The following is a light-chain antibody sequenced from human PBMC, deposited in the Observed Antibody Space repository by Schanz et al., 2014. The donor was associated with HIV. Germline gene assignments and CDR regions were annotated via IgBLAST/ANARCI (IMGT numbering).Light chain of an antibody. J-gene: IGLJ1*01. Sequence: QSVLTQPPSVSGAPRQRVTISCSGSSSNVGNNAVNRYQQLPGKAPKLLIYYDDLLPSGVSDRFSGSKSGTSASLAISGLRSEDEADYYCTAWDDSLSGYVFGTGTKLTVL. CDR3: TAWDDSLSGYV. CDR2: YDD. V-gene: IGLV1-36*01. CDR1: SSNVGNNA.